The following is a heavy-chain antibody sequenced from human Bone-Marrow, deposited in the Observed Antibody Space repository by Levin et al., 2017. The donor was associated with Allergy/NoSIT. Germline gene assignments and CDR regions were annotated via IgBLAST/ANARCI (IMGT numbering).Heavy chain of an antibody. D-gene: IGHD6-13*01. CDR3: AAPLPYSSSWFVTSNYGMDV. J-gene: IGHJ6*02. Sequence: KISCKASGFTFTSSAVQWVRQARGQRLEWIGWIVVGSGNTNYAQKFQERVTITRDMSTSTAYMELSSLRSEDTAVYYCAAPLPYSSSWFVTSNYGMDVWGQGTTVTVSS. CDR1: GFTFTSSA. V-gene: IGHV1-58*01. CDR2: IVVGSGNT.